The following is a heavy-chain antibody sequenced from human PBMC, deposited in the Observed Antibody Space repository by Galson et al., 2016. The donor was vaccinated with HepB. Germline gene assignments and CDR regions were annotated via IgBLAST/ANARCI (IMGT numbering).Heavy chain of an antibody. Sequence: SETLSLTCTVSGGSISSSSYSWTWIRQPPGKGLEWIGFVFYDERTGYDPSFKSRVTISLDTSNNQFSLKLTSVTTADTAVYYCAKIGWGGDSWGPGALVAVSS. CDR1: GGSISSSSYS. CDR3: AKIGWGGDS. V-gene: IGHV4-61*01. CDR2: VFYDERT. J-gene: IGHJ4*02. D-gene: IGHD3-10*01.